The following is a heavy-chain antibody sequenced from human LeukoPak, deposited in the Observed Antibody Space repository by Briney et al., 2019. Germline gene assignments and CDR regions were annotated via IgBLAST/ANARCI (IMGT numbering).Heavy chain of an antibody. Sequence: SETLSLTCTVSGGSISSSSYYWGWIRQPPGKGLEWIGSIYYSGSTYYNPSLKSRVTISVDTSKNQFSLKLSSVTAADTAVYYCARGGLLWFRELDPWGQGTLVTVSS. CDR2: IYYSGST. V-gene: IGHV4-39*01. CDR3: ARGGLLWFRELDP. CDR1: GGSISSSSYY. J-gene: IGHJ5*02. D-gene: IGHD3-10*01.